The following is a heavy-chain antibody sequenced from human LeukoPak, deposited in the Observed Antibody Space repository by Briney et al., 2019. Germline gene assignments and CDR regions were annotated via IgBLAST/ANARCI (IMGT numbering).Heavy chain of an antibody. D-gene: IGHD3-22*01. Sequence: SETLSLTCSVSGGSISSSSYYWGWIRQPPGKGLEWIGGIYYSGSTYFNPSLRSRVTLSVDTSKNQFSLKLSSVTAADTAVYYCARHFKYHYDSSGIKGQFDYWGQGTLVTVSS. V-gene: IGHV4-39*01. J-gene: IGHJ4*02. CDR1: GGSISSSSYY. CDR3: ARHFKYHYDSSGIKGQFDY. CDR2: IYYSGST.